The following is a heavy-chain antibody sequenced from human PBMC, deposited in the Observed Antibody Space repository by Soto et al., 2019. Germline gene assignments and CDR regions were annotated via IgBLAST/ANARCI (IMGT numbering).Heavy chain of an antibody. V-gene: IGHV1-3*01. J-gene: IGHJ4*02. D-gene: IGHD1-26*01. Sequence: GASVKVSCKASGYIFTNYAMHWVRQAPGQRLEWMGWINAANGNTKYSQKFQGRVTITTDTSASTAYMELSSLRSEDTAVYYCARGLGLYYFDYWGQGTLVTVSS. CDR2: INAANGNT. CDR1: GYIFTNYA. CDR3: ARGLGLYYFDY.